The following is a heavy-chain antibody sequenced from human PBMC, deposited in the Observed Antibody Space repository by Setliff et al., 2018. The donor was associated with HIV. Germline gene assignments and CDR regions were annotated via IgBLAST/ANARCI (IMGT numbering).Heavy chain of an antibody. V-gene: IGHV4-34*01. J-gene: IGHJ1*01. CDR1: GGPFSSYF. CDR2: INHSGST. CDR3: ARHHNTMVRGVAYFQH. D-gene: IGHD3-10*01. Sequence: SETLSLTCAVYGGPFSSYFWSWIRQPPGKGLEWIGEINHSGSTNYNPSLKSRVTISVDTSKKQFSLKLSSVIAADTAVYYCARHHNTMVRGVAYFQHWGQGTLVTVSS.